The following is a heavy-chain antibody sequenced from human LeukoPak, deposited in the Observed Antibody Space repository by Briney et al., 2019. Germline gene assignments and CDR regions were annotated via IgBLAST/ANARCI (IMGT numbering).Heavy chain of an antibody. J-gene: IGHJ5*02. CDR2: IHSGGST. V-gene: IGHV3-53*01. D-gene: IGHD5-18*01. CDR3: ARAYSPVRNWFDP. CDR1: GFTVSSKY. Sequence: GGSLRLSCAASGFTVSSKYMSWVRQAPGKGLEWVSVIHSGGSTHYADSVKGRFSISRDNSKNTLYLQMNSLRADDTAVYYCARAYSPVRNWFDPWGQGTLVTVSS.